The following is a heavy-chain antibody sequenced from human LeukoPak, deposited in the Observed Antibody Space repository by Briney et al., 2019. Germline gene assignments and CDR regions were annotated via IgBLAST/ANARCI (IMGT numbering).Heavy chain of an antibody. V-gene: IGHV4-59*01. D-gene: IGHD3-16*01. J-gene: IGHJ2*01. CDR2: IYYSGST. CDR3: ARTFGRGPRYFDL. CDR1: GASISSYY. Sequence: SETLSLTCNVAGASISSYYWSWIRQPPGKGLEWIGYIYYSGSTNSNSSLKSRVTTSVDTSKNQFSLKLSSVTAADTAVYYCARTFGRGPRYFDLWGRGTLVTVSS.